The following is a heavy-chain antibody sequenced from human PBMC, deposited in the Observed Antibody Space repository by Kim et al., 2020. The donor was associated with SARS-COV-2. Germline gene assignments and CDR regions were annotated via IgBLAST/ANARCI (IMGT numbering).Heavy chain of an antibody. Sequence: GGSLRLSGAASVFTFSSYAMSWVRQAPGKGLEWVSVIYSGGSSTYYADSVKGRFTISRDNSKNTLYLQMNSLRAEDTAVYYYAKERGYGDYGPYYYGMDV. CDR2: IYSGGSST. D-gene: IGHD4-17*01. CDR3: AKERGYGDYGPYYYGMDV. V-gene: IGHV3-23*03. CDR1: VFTFSSYA. J-gene: IGHJ6*01.